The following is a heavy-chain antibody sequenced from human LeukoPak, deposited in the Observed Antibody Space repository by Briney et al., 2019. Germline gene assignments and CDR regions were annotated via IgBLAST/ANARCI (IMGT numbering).Heavy chain of an antibody. Sequence: AGGSLRLSCAASGFTFSSYAMSWVSQAPGKGLEWVSAISGSGGSTYYADSVKGRFTISRDNSKNTLYLQMNSLRAEDTAVYYCARGIRSSWGDAFDIWGQGTMVTVSS. CDR3: ARGIRSSWGDAFDI. D-gene: IGHD6-13*01. CDR1: GFTFSSYA. V-gene: IGHV3-23*01. J-gene: IGHJ3*02. CDR2: ISGSGGST.